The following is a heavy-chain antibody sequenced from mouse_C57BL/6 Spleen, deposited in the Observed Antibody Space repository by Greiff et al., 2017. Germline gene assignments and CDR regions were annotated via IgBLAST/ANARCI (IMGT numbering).Heavy chain of an antibody. Sequence: QVQLQQPGAELVKPGASVKLSCKASGYTFTSYWMQWVKQRPGQGLEWIGEIDPSDSYTNYNQKFKGKATLTVDTSSSTAYMQLSSLTSEDSAVYYCASKLREYCDVWGTGTTVTVSS. J-gene: IGHJ1*03. CDR1: GYTFTSYW. D-gene: IGHD2-4*01. CDR3: ASKLREYCDV. V-gene: IGHV1-50*01. CDR2: IDPSDSYT.